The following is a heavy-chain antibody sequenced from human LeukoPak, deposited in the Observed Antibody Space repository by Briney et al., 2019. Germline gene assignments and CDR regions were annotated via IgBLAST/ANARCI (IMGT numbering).Heavy chain of an antibody. Sequence: PGGSLRLSCAASEFTFSSYWMSWVRKAPGKGLEWVANIKQDGGEKYYLDSVKGRFTVSRDNAKNSLYLQMNSLRAEDTAVYYCARVGARQILEYWGQGTLVTVSS. CDR3: ARVGARQILEY. CDR2: IKQDGGEK. V-gene: IGHV3-7*01. J-gene: IGHJ4*02. D-gene: IGHD4-17*01. CDR1: EFTFSSYW.